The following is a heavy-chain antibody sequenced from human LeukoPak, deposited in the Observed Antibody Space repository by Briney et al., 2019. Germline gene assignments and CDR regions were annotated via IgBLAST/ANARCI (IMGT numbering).Heavy chain of an antibody. D-gene: IGHD3-10*01. CDR1: GGSISSHY. J-gene: IGHJ4*02. CDR2: IYYSGST. V-gene: IGHV4-59*11. CDR3: ARVDSNGSGSYYLNY. Sequence: SETLSLTCTVSGGSISSHYWSWIRQPPGKGLEWIGYIYYSGSTNYNPSLKSRVTISVDTSKNQFSLKLSSVTAADKAVYYCARVDSNGSGSYYLNYWGQGTLVTVSS.